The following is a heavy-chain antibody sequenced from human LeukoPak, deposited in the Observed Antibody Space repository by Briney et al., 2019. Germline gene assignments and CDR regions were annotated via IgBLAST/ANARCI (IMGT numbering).Heavy chain of an antibody. CDR1: GFSFSSFG. J-gene: IGHJ4*02. CDR3: ARDSEAYCGGDCYFYFDY. Sequence: GGSPRLSCAVSGFSFSSFGMIWVRQAPGKGLEWLASISGSGDFIYYADSVKGRFTISKDNAKNSVHLQLNSLRAEDTAIYYCARDSEAYCGGDCYFYFDYWGQGTRVTVSS. D-gene: IGHD2-21*02. CDR2: ISGSGDFI. V-gene: IGHV3-21*01.